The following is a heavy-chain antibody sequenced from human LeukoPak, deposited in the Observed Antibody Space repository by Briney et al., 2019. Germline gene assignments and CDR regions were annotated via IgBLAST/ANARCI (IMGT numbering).Heavy chain of an antibody. CDR1: GYTFTSYD. Sequence: GASVKVSCKASGYTFTSYDINWVRQATGQGLEWMGWMNPNSGNTGYAQKFQGRVTMTRNTSISTAYMELSSLRSEDTAVYYCAKDLELCIYCTNGVLNWFDPWGQGTLVTVSS. CDR3: AKDLELCIYCTNGVLNWFDP. D-gene: IGHD2-8*01. CDR2: MNPNSGNT. J-gene: IGHJ5*02. V-gene: IGHV1-8*01.